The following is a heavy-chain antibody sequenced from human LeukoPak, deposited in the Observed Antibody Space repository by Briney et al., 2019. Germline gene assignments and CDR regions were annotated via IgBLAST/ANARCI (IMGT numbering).Heavy chain of an antibody. V-gene: IGHV4-34*01. D-gene: IGHD3-22*01. Sequence: SETLSLSCAVSGVSFIGYSWSWIRQPPGKGLEWIVEINHSGSTNYNPSPKSRVTISVDTSKNQLPLKLSSVTAAETAVYYCARGGRSSSGYSNLGGGIDPWGEGTLVTVSS. CDR3: ARGGRSSSGYSNLGGGIDP. CDR2: INHSGST. J-gene: IGHJ5*02. CDR1: GVSFIGYS.